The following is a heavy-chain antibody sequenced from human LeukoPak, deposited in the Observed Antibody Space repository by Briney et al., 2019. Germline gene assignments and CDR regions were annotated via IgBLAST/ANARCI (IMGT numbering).Heavy chain of an antibody. J-gene: IGHJ4*02. Sequence: GGSLRLSCATSGFPFETNAMSWVRQAPGKGLEWVATIGNTETFYADSVTGRFTISRDNSKNTVNLQMNRLRVEDTAIYYCAKDWIQFNRVFDFFDSWGQGTLVTVSS. V-gene: IGHV3-23*01. CDR2: IGNTET. D-gene: IGHD5-18*01. CDR1: GFPFETNA. CDR3: AKDWIQFNRVFDFFDS.